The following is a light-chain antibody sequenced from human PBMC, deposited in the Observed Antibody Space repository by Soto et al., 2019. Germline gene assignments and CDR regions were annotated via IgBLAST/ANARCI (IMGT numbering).Light chain of an antibody. V-gene: IGKV3-20*01. CDR1: QSVRSRH. CDR2: GAA. J-gene: IGKJ4*01. CDR3: RQHVNSRGVT. Sequence: EIVLTQSPATRSLSPGERATLSCRTSQSVRSRHVAGYQQKYRQAPSLLIYGAASRAAGIPDSFFGSGSGTDFTLTISRLEPEEFAVYYCRQHVNSRGVTFGGGTKVDIK.